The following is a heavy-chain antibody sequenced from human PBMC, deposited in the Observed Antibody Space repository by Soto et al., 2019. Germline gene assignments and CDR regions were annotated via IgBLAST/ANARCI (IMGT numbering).Heavy chain of an antibody. CDR1: GYTFTGSY. CDR3: AREPIVNWGKFYFDY. D-gene: IGHD7-27*01. V-gene: IGHV1-2*02. J-gene: IGHJ4*02. CDR2: INPNSGDR. Sequence: ASVKVSCKASGYTFTGSYVHWVRQAPGQGLEWMGWINPNSGDRSYAQKFQGRVTMTRDTYINTAYMDLNRLRSDDTAVYYCAREPIVNWGKFYFDYWGQGPLVT.